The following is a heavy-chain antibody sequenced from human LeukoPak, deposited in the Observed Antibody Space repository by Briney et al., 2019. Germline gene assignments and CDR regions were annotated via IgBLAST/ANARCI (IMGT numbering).Heavy chain of an antibody. V-gene: IGHV1-18*01. CDR3: ARAYGYVWGSYRYIWFDP. CDR1: GYTFTSYG. D-gene: IGHD3-16*02. Sequence: ASVKVSCKASGYTFTSYGISWVRQAPGQGLEWMGWISAYNGNTNYAQKLQGRVTMTTDTSTSTAYMELRNLRSDDTAVYYCARAYGYVWGSYRYIWFDPWGQGTLVTVSS. CDR2: ISAYNGNT. J-gene: IGHJ5*02.